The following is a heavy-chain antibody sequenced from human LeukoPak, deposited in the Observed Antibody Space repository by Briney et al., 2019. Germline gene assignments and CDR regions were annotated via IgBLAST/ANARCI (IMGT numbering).Heavy chain of an antibody. V-gene: IGHV3-11*01. CDR2: ISSSGSNI. Sequence: PGGSLRLSCAASGFTFSDYYMSWIRQAPGKGLEGVSYISSSGSNIYYADSVKGRFTISRDNAKNSLYLQMNSLRAEDTAVYYCARDGDYGDYDFDYWGQATLVTVSS. J-gene: IGHJ4*02. CDR3: ARDGDYGDYDFDY. D-gene: IGHD4-17*01. CDR1: GFTFSDYY.